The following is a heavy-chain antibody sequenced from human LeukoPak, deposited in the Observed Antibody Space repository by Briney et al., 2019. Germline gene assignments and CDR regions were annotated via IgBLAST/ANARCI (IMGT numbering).Heavy chain of an antibody. J-gene: IGHJ4*02. Sequence: SWIRQPPGKGLEWVGRIKSKTDGWTTDYAAPVKGRFTISRDDSKNTLYLQMSSLKTEDTAVYYCTTERERGTDYWGQGTLVTVSS. CDR3: TTERERGTDY. CDR2: IKSKTDGWTT. V-gene: IGHV3-15*01. D-gene: IGHD1-1*01.